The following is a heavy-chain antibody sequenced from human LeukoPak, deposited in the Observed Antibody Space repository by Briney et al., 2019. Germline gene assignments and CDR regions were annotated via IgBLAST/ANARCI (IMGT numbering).Heavy chain of an antibody. Sequence: QPEGSLRLSCAASGFTFSSYEMHWVRQPPGKGLEWVSYISSSDSTIYYADSVKGRFTISRDNAKNSLYLQMNSLRAEDTAVYYCARDYGGSSPFDYWGQGTLVTVSS. CDR1: GFTFSSYE. J-gene: IGHJ4*02. CDR2: ISSSDSTI. D-gene: IGHD4-23*01. V-gene: IGHV3-48*03. CDR3: ARDYGGSSPFDY.